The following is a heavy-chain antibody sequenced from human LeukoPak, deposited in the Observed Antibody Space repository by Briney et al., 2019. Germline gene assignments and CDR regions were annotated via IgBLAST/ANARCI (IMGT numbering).Heavy chain of an antibody. J-gene: IGHJ4*02. D-gene: IGHD1-26*01. CDR1: GGSLSSYY. CDR2: IYTSGST. V-gene: IGHV4-4*07. CDR3: ARENSGSYREFDY. Sequence: PSETLSLTCTVSGGSLSSYYGSWIRQPAGKGLDWIGRIYTSGSTNYNASLKSRVSMSVDTSKNQFSLKLSSVTSADTAVFYCARENSGSYREFDYWGQGTLVTVSS.